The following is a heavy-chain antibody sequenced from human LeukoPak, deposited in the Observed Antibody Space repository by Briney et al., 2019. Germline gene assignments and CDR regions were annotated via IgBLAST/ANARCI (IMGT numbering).Heavy chain of an antibody. CDR1: GGSVSNSRYY. CDR3: ARRGYHGSRGFYSRRLLYFDY. V-gene: IGHV4-39*01. J-gene: IGHJ4*02. Sequence: SETLSLTCTVSGGSVSNSRYYWGWIRQPPGKGLEWIGSIYYTGSTFYNPSLKSRVSISIDTSKNQFSLNLSSVTAADTAVYFCARRGYHGSRGFYSRRLLYFDYWGQGTLVIVSS. CDR2: IYYTGST. D-gene: IGHD3-22*01.